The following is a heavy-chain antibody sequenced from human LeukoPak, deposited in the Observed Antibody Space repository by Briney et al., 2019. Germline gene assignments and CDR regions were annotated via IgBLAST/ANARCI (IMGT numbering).Heavy chain of an antibody. J-gene: IGHJ4*02. D-gene: IGHD3-22*01. Sequence: GGSLRLSCAASGFTFSSYAMSWVRQAPGKGLEWVSSISGSGGSTYYTDSVKGRFTISRDNSKNTLFLQMNSLRADDTAVYYCAKRVDSSSIPEDYWGQGTLVTVSS. CDR3: AKRVDSSSIPEDY. CDR2: ISGSGGST. CDR1: GFTFSSYA. V-gene: IGHV3-23*01.